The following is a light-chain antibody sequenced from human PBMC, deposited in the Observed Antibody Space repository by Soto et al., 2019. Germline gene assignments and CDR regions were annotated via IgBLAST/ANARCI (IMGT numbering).Light chain of an antibody. CDR3: SSYTSSSTVV. J-gene: IGLJ2*01. CDR1: SSDVGGYNY. V-gene: IGLV2-14*01. CDR2: DVS. Sequence: QSALPQPASVSGSPGQSITISCTGTSSDVGGYNYVSRYQQHPGKAPKLMIYDVSNRPSGVSNRFSGSKSGNTASLTISGLQAEDEADYYCSSYTSSSTVVFGGGTKLTVL.